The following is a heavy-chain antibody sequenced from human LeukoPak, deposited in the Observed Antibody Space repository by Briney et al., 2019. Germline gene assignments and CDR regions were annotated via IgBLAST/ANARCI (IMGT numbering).Heavy chain of an antibody. CDR3: ARDRSWRRGYSGYDTNFDY. J-gene: IGHJ4*02. CDR2: IKQDGSEK. V-gene: IGHV3-7*01. D-gene: IGHD5-12*01. CDR1: GFTFSSYW. Sequence: GGSLRLSCAASGFTFSSYWMSRVRQAPGRGLEWVANIKQDGSEKYYVDSVKGRFTISRDNAKNSLYLQMNSLRAEDTAVYYCARDRSWRRGYSGYDTNFDYWGQGTLVTVSS.